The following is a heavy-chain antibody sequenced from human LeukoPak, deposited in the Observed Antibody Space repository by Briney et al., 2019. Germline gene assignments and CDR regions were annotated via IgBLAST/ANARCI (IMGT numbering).Heavy chain of an antibody. CDR2: ISAYNGNT. D-gene: IGHD3-3*01. Sequence: ASVKVSCTASGYTFTSYGISWVRQAPGQGLEWMGWISAYNGNTNYAQKLQGRVTMTTDTSTSTAYMELRSLRSDDTAVYYCARGPVYDFWSGYPPFDYWGQGTLVTVSS. J-gene: IGHJ4*02. CDR1: GYTFTSYG. CDR3: ARGPVYDFWSGYPPFDY. V-gene: IGHV1-18*01.